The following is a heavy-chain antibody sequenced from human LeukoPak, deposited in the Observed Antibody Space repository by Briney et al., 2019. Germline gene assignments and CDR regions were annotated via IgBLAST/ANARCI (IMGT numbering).Heavy chain of an antibody. CDR1: GFTFSSYA. J-gene: IGHJ6*02. CDR3: ARSPAVALYDFWSGPFDGYGMDV. CDR2: ISGSGGST. V-gene: IGHV3-23*01. Sequence: GGSLRLSCAASGFTFSSYAMSWVRQAPGKGLEWVSAISGSGGSTYYADSVKGRFTISRDNSKNTLYLQMNSLRAEDTAVYYCARSPAVALYDFWSGPFDGYGMDVWGQGTTVTVSS. D-gene: IGHD3-3*01.